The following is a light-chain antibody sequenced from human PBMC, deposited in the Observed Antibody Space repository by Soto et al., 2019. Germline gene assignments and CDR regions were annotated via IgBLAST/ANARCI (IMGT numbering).Light chain of an antibody. V-gene: IGKV1-39*01. CDR1: QSISSY. CDR3: QQSYSTPPT. CDR2: AAS. J-gene: IGKJ4*01. Sequence: DIQMTQSPSSLSASVGDRVTITCRASQSISSYLNWYQQKPGKAPKLLIYAASSFQSGVPSRFSPSGSETDFTLTISRLQPEDVATYYSQQSYSTPPTFGGGTKVEIK.